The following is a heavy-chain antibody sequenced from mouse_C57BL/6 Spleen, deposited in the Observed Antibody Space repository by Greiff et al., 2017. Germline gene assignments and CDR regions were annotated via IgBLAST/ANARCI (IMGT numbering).Heavy chain of an antibody. J-gene: IGHJ3*01. V-gene: IGHV14-1*01. CDR2: IDPEAGDT. D-gene: IGHD2-12*01. Sequence: VQLQQSGAELVRPGASVKLSCTASGFNIKDYYMHWVKQRPEQGLEWIGRIDPEAGDTEYAPKVQGKAAMTADTSSNTAYLQLSSLKSEDTAVYYCNTYDFVAYWGQGALVTVSA. CDR3: NTYDFVAY. CDR1: GFNIKDYY.